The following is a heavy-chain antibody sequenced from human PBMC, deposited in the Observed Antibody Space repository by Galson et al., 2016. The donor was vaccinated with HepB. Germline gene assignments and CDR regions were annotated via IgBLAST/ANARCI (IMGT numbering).Heavy chain of an antibody. CDR1: GFSSTSSA. J-gene: IGHJ4*02. CDR3: AKATLVATIPEFDY. Sequence: SLRLSCAASGFSSTSSAMSWVRQAPGKGLQWVSAISASGGSTYYAESGKGRFTVSRDNSKNTLFLQMNSLRAEDTAVYYCAKATLVATIPEFDYWGQGTLVTVSS. D-gene: IGHD5-12*01. CDR2: ISASGGST. V-gene: IGHV3-23*01.